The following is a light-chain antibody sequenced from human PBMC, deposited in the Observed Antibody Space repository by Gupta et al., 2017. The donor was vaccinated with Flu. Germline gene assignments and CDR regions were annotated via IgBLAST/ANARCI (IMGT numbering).Light chain of an antibody. J-gene: IGKJ4*01. V-gene: IGKV1D-12*01. CDR1: QDISYW. CDR3: QQAQSFPIT. Sequence: DIQMTQSPSSVSASVGDRVTVTCRASQDISYWLAWYQQKPAKAPKLLIYGKSTLQNGVPSRFSGSGSGTDFTLTINNLQPEDAATYCCQQAQSFPITFGGGTKVEIK. CDR2: GKS.